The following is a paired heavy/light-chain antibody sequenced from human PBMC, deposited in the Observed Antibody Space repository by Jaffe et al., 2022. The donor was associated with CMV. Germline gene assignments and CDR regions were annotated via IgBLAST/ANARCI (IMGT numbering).Light chain of an antibody. J-gene: IGKJ1*01. Sequence: DIQMTQSPSSLSASVGDRVTITCRASQSISSYLNWYQQKPGKAPKLLIYAASSLQSGVPSRFSGSGSGTDFTLTISSLQPEDFATYYCQQSYSTPPGTFGQGTKVEIK. CDR2: AAS. CDR3: QQSYSTPPGT. CDR1: QSISSY. V-gene: IGKV1-39*01.
Heavy chain of an antibody. Sequence: QVQLQESGPGLVKPSETLSLTCTVSGGSISSYYWSWIRQPPGKGLEWIGYIYYSGSTNYNPSLKSRVTISVDTSKNQFSLKLSSVTAADTAVYYCARANLIDYGDYLWWFDPWGQGTLVTVSS. D-gene: IGHD4-17*01. J-gene: IGHJ5*02. CDR3: ARANLIDYGDYLWWFDP. V-gene: IGHV4-59*01. CDR1: GGSISSYY. CDR2: IYYSGST.